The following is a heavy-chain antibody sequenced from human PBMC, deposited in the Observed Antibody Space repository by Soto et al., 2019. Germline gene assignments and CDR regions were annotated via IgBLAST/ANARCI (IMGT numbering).Heavy chain of an antibody. CDR1: GFTFSDHH. D-gene: IGHD2-8*01. J-gene: IGHJ4*02. CDR3: ARLMGTSFDL. V-gene: IGHV3-72*01. Sequence: EVPLVESGGGLVQPGGSLRLSCAASGFTFSDHHMDWVRQAPGKGLEWVGRARNKAHSYTTAYAASVKGRFTISRDDSKNSLALQMNSRKTEDTAVDFCARLMGTSFDLWGQGTLVTVSS. CDR2: ARNKAHSYTT.